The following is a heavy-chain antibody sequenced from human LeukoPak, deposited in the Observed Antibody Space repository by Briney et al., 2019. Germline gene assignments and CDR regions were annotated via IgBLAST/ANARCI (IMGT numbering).Heavy chain of an antibody. J-gene: IGHJ6*03. CDR1: GFTFSSYG. D-gene: IGHD3-10*01. Sequence: GGSLRLSCAASGFTFSSYGMSWVRQAPGKGLEWVSAISGSGGSTYYADSVKGRFTISRDNSKNTLYLQMNSLRAEDTAVYYCARALGYYGSGSYSGDYYYYRDVWGKGTTVTISS. V-gene: IGHV3-23*01. CDR2: ISGSGGST. CDR3: ARALGYYGSGSYSGDYYYYRDV.